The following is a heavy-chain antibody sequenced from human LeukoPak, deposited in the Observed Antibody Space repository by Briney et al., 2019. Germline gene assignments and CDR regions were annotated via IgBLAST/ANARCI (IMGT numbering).Heavy chain of an antibody. D-gene: IGHD3-10*01. Sequence: GGSLRLSCAASGFTFDDYGMSWVRQAPGKGLEWVSFISWNGGSTGYADSVKGRFTISRDNAKNSLYLQMSSLRAEDTALYYCAREETRITMLQGVTYFEYWGQGTLVTVSS. J-gene: IGHJ4*02. CDR2: ISWNGGST. CDR3: AREETRITMLQGVTYFEY. V-gene: IGHV3-20*04. CDR1: GFTFDDYG.